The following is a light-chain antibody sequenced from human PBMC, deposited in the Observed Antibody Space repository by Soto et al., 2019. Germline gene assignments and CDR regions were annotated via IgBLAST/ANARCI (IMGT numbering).Light chain of an antibody. J-gene: IGLJ1*01. Sequence: QSALTQPRSVSGSPGQSVTISCTGTSSNVGGYNFVSWYQQYPGKAPTLILYDVSKRPSRVPDRFSGSKSGNTASLTIAGLQAKDEADYYCCSYAGTSSYVFGSGTKLTVL. CDR3: CSYAGTSSYV. CDR2: DVS. CDR1: SSNVGGYNF. V-gene: IGLV2-11*01.